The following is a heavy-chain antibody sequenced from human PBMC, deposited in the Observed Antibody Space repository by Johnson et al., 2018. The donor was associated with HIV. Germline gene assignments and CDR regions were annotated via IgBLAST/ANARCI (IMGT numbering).Heavy chain of an antibody. CDR1: GFTFNDHW. J-gene: IGHJ3*01. V-gene: IGHV3-74*01. Sequence: VQLVESGGGLVQPGGSLRLSCGASGFTFNDHWMQWVRQAPGKGLVWVSRINGDGSRTSYADSVKGRFTIARDNAKNTLCLEMKSLRAGDTAVYYCVRTSCSGASCLGYDPFEVRGQGTMVTVSS. D-gene: IGHD6-25*01. CDR3: VRTSCSGASCLGYDPFEV. CDR2: INGDGSRT.